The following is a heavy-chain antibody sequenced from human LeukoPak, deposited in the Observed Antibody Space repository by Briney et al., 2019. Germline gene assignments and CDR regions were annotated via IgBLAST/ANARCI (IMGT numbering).Heavy chain of an antibody. CDR1: GFTFRSYA. J-gene: IGHJ4*02. CDR2: IVGSGGST. D-gene: IGHD6-19*01. V-gene: IGHV3-23*01. Sequence: GGSLRLSCAASGFTFRSYAVYWVRQAPGKGLEWVSGIVGSGGSTYYAESVRGRFTISRNNSKNTVYMQMNSLRAEDTAVYYCAKTTIGYSSGRFPGWPVDYWGQGTLVTVSS. CDR3: AKTTIGYSSGRFPGWPVDY.